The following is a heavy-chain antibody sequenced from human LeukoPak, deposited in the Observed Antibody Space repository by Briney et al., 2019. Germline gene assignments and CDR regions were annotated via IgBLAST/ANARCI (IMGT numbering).Heavy chain of an antibody. CDR3: AGVPPVLRFLGWSGGPQYYFDY. J-gene: IGHJ4*02. Sequence: ASVKVSCKASGYTFTSYGISWVRQAPGQGLEWMGWISTYNGNTNYAQKLQGRVTMTTDTSTSTAYMELRSLRSDDTAVYYCAGVPPVLRFLGWSGGPQYYFDYGGQEPLVPVPS. V-gene: IGHV1-18*01. CDR1: GYTFTSYG. CDR2: ISTYNGNT. D-gene: IGHD3-3*01.